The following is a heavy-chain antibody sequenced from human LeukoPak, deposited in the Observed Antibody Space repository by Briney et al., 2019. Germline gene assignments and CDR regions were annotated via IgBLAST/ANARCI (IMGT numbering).Heavy chain of an antibody. CDR2: IFYSGST. Sequence: SETLSLTCTVSGGSFSSYYWSWIRQPPGKGLVWIGYIFYSGSTNYNPSLKSRVTMSVDTFKNQVSLKLNSVTAADTAVYYCARVGSSPYYYAMDAWGQGTTVTVSS. CDR1: GGSFSSYY. D-gene: IGHD6-6*01. J-gene: IGHJ6*02. CDR3: ARVGSSPYYYAMDA. V-gene: IGHV4-59*12.